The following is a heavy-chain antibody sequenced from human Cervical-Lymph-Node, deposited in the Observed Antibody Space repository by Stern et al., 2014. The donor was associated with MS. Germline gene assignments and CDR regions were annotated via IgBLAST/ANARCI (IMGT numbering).Heavy chain of an antibody. Sequence: QLVQSGPEVKRPGESLKISCQASGYTFTSYWIGWVRQMPGKGLEWIAIIFPGGSDIRYSPSFQGQVTISADKSSSTAYLQWNNLKASDTAIYYCARQRYFDYWGQGTLVTVSS. J-gene: IGHJ4*02. CDR3: ARQRYFDY. CDR2: IFPGGSDI. CDR1: GYTFTSYW. V-gene: IGHV5-51*01.